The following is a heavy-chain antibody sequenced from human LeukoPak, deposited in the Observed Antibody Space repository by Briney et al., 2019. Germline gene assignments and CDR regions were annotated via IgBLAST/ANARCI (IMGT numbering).Heavy chain of an antibody. Sequence: SETLSLTCAVYGGSFSGYYWSWIRQPPGKGLEWIGEINHSGSTNYNPSLKSRVTISVDTSKNQFSLKLSSVTAADTAVYYCARSQLPLSGFDYWGQGTLVTVSS. J-gene: IGHJ4*02. CDR2: INHSGST. CDR1: GGSFSGYY. CDR3: ARSQLPLSGFDY. V-gene: IGHV4-34*01. D-gene: IGHD2-15*01.